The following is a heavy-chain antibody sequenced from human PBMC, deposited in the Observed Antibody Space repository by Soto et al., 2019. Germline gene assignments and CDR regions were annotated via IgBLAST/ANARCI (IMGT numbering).Heavy chain of an antibody. CDR2: IDPSDSYT. CDR1: GYSFTSYW. J-gene: IGHJ6*02. CDR3: ARRPGRFGELSLPYYYGMDV. Sequence: LKISCKGSGYSFTSYWISWVRQMPGKGLEWMGRIDPSDSYTNYSPSFQGHVTISADKSISTAYLQWSSLKASDTAMYYCARRPGRFGELSLPYYYGMDVWGQGTTVTVSS. D-gene: IGHD3-10*01. V-gene: IGHV5-10-1*01.